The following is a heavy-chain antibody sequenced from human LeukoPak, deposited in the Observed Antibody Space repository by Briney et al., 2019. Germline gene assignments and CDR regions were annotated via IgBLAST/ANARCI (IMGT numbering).Heavy chain of an antibody. CDR3: ATTTVTTHYYYYLDG. CDR1: GGSISSYY. D-gene: IGHD4-17*01. CDR2: IYYSGST. V-gene: IGHV4-59*12. J-gene: IGHJ6*03. Sequence: PSETLSLTCAVSGGSISSYYWSWIRQPPGKGLEWIGYIYYSGSTNYNPSLKSRVTISVDTSKNQFSLKLSSVTAADTAVYYCATTTVTTHYYYYLDGWGKATTVTVSS.